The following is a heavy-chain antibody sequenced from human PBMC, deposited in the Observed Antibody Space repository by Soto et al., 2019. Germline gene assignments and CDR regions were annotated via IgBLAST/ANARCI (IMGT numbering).Heavy chain of an antibody. Sequence: EVQLLESGGGLVQPGGSLRLACAASGFTFSIYAMSWVRQAPGKGLEWVSAISGSGGSTYYADSVKGRFTISRDNYKNTLYLQKNSLRGEDTAVYYCAKDRLRVGVDAFDIWGQGTMVTVSS. CDR3: AKDRLRVGVDAFDI. CDR1: GFTFSIYA. J-gene: IGHJ3*02. D-gene: IGHD2-8*01. CDR2: ISGSGGST. V-gene: IGHV3-23*01.